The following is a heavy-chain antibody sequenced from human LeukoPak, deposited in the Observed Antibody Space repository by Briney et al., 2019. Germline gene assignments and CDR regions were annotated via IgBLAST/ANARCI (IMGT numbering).Heavy chain of an antibody. Sequence: GGSLRLSCAASGFTFSSYAMNWVRQAPGKGLEWVSAISGSGGSTYYADSVKGRFTISRDNSKNTLYLQMNSLRAEDTAVYYCARSDIYDSSGYYYNFDYWGQGTLVTVSS. CDR2: ISGSGGST. J-gene: IGHJ4*02. CDR1: GFTFSSYA. D-gene: IGHD3-22*01. V-gene: IGHV3-23*01. CDR3: ARSDIYDSSGYYYNFDY.